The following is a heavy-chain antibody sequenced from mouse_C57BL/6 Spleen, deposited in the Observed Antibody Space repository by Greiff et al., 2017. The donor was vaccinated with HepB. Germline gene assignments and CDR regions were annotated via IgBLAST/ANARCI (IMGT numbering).Heavy chain of an antibody. J-gene: IGHJ3*01. CDR1: GYAFSSYW. V-gene: IGHV1-80*01. CDR2: IYPGDGDT. Sequence: QVQLQQSGAELVKPGASVKISCKASGYAFSSYWMNWVKQRPGKGLEWIGQIYPGDGDTNYNGKFKGKATLTADKSSSTAYMQLSSLSSEDSAVYFCARNSYYGSSTWFAYWGQGTLVTVSA. CDR3: ARNSYYGSSTWFAY. D-gene: IGHD1-1*01.